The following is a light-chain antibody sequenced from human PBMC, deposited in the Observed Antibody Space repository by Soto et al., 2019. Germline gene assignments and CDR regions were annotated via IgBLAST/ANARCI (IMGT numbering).Light chain of an antibody. V-gene: IGKV3-20*01. CDR2: YVS. J-gene: IGKJ5*01. CDR3: QQYGDSSIT. Sequence: ENLLTQSPGTLSMSPGERAALSCRASQSVRRSSLAWYQQKRGQAPRLLIYYVSSRATGITDRFSGSGSGTDFTLAISRLEPEDFAMYYCQQYGDSSITFGQGTRL. CDR1: QSVRRSS.